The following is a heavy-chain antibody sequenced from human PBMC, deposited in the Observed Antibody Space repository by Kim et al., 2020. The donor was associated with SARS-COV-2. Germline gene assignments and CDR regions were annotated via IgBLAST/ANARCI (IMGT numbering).Heavy chain of an antibody. J-gene: IGHJ5*02. CDR3: ARGEDIVVVPAAHGGHWFDP. D-gene: IGHD2-2*01. Sequence: RFTISRDNSKNTLYLQMNSLRAEDTAVYYCARGEDIVVVPAAHGGHWFDPWGQGTLVTVSS. V-gene: IGHV3-30*01.